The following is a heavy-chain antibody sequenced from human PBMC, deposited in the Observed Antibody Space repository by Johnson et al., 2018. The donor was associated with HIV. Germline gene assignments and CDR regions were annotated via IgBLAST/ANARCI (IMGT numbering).Heavy chain of an antibody. CDR2: TWYDGSNK. CDR3: ARAKYGSSWYHAFDI. J-gene: IGHJ3*02. D-gene: IGHD6-13*01. CDR1: GFTFSSYG. V-gene: IGHV3-33*08. Sequence: QVQLVESGGGLVKPGGSLRLSCAASGFTFSSYGMHWVRQAPGKGLVWVAVTWYDGSNKYYVDSVKGRFTISRDNSKNTLYLQMNSLRAEDTALYYCARAKYGSSWYHAFDIWGKGTMVTVSS.